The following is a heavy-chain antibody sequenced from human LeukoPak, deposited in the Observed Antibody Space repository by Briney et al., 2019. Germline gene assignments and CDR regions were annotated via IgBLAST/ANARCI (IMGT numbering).Heavy chain of an antibody. Sequence: PGGSLRLSCAASGFTVSSNYMSWVRQAPGKGLEWVSVISDSGGSTYYADSVKGRFTISRDSSKNTLYLQMNSLRAEDTAVYYCAKENYGDYFDAFDIWGQGTMVTVSS. CDR1: GFTVSSNY. D-gene: IGHD4-17*01. J-gene: IGHJ3*02. CDR3: AKENYGDYFDAFDI. CDR2: ISDSGGST. V-gene: IGHV3-23*01.